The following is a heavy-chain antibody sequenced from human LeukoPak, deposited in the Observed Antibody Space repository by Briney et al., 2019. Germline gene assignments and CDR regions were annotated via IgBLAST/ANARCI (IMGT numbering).Heavy chain of an antibody. CDR2: IKQDGSEK. Sequence: GGSLRLSCAASGFTFSNYWMSWVRQAPGKGLEWVANIKQDGSEKYYVDSVKGRFTISRDNAKNSLCLQMNSLRAEDTAVYYCARVLYYYDSSGYFDYWGQGTLVTVSS. J-gene: IGHJ4*02. V-gene: IGHV3-7*01. CDR1: GFTFSNYW. CDR3: ARVLYYYDSSGYFDY. D-gene: IGHD3-22*01.